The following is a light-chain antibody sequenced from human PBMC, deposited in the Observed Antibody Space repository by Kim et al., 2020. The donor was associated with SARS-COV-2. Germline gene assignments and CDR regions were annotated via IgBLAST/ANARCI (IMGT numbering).Light chain of an antibody. V-gene: IGLV2-8*01. Sequence: QSALTQPPSASGSPGQSVAISCTGGSSDVGGYNYVSWYQQHPGKAPKLMIYEVNKRPSGVPDRFSGSKSGNTASLTVSGLQAEDEADYYCSSYAGRNNVVFGGGTKLTVL. CDR2: EVN. J-gene: IGLJ2*01. CDR1: SSDVGGYNY. CDR3: SSYAGRNNVV.